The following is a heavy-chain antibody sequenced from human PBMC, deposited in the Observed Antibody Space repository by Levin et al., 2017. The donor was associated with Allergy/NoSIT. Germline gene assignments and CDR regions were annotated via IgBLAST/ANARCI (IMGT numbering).Heavy chain of an antibody. V-gene: IGHV3-74*01. CDR2: MSGDGNAI. J-gene: IGHJ4*02. Sequence: GGSLRLSCAASGFSFSTYWMHWVRQAPGKGLVWVSRMSGDGNAISYADSVKGRFTISRDNAKNTVYLQMNSLRAEDTAVYYCASEREEVYWGQGTLVTVSS. CDR1: GFSFSTYW. CDR3: ASEREEVY.